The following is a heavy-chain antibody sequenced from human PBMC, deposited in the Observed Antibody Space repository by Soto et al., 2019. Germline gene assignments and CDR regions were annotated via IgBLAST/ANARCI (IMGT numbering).Heavy chain of an antibody. CDR1: GGSITSYY. J-gene: IGHJ4*02. Sequence: SETLSLTCTVSGGSITSYYWSWIRQPPGKSLEWLGYFYYSGSTNYNPSLKSRVTILVDTSKNQFSLNLTSVTAADTAVYYCARASIVGARGIDYWGQGTLVTVSS. CDR2: FYYSGST. V-gene: IGHV4-59*01. D-gene: IGHD1-26*01. CDR3: ARASIVGARGIDY.